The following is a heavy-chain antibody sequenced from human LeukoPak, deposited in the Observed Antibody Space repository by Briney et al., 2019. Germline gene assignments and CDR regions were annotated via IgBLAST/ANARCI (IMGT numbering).Heavy chain of an antibody. J-gene: IGHJ4*02. Sequence: PGGSLRLSCAASGFTFSIYWMSWVRQAPGKGLEWVANIKQDGSEKNYVDSVKGRFTISRDNAKNSLYLQMNSLRAEDTAVYYCARDHHPFTAWGQGILVTASS. CDR1: GFTFSIYW. D-gene: IGHD5-18*01. CDR2: IKQDGSEK. CDR3: ARDHHPFTA. V-gene: IGHV3-7*04.